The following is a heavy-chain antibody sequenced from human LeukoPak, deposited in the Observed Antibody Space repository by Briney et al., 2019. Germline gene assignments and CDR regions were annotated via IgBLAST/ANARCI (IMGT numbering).Heavy chain of an antibody. CDR3: ARGLSSRFPYYYYGMDV. V-gene: IGHV4-34*01. CDR1: GGSFSGYY. J-gene: IGHJ6*02. Sequence: PSETLSLTCAVYGGSFSGYYWSWIRQPPGKGLEWIGEINHSGSTNYNPSLKSRVTISVDTSKNQFSLKLSSVTAADTAVYYCARGLSSRFPYYYYGMDVWGQGTTVTVSS. D-gene: IGHD3-3*01. CDR2: INHSGST.